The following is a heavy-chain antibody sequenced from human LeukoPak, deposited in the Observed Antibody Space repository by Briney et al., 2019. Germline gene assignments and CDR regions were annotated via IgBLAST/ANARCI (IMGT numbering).Heavy chain of an antibody. D-gene: IGHD3-22*01. V-gene: IGHV7-4-1*02. J-gene: IGHJ4*02. CDR3: ARDARWDSSGYFLDY. Sequence: ASVRVSCKSSGYTFTRYSLNWVRQAPGQGLEWMGWINTDTGDPTYAQGCTGRFVFSLDTSVTTAYLQINSLEAEDTAVYYCARDARWDSSGYFLDYWGQGVLVTVSS. CDR2: INTDTGDP. CDR1: GYTFTRYS.